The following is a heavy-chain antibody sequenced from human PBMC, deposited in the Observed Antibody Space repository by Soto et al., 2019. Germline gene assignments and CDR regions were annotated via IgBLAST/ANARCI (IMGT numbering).Heavy chain of an antibody. Sequence: QVQVVQSGAEVKKPGSSVKVSCKASGGTFSNDIITWVRQAPGQGLEWMGRIIPLLDITNYAQKFQGRVTITAXKXTXTXDMELNSLRSEDTAVYYCVRDSPIGSTYSGYDGIDYWGQGTLVTVSS. J-gene: IGHJ4*02. V-gene: IGHV1-69*08. CDR3: VRDSPIGSTYSGYDGIDY. CDR1: GGTFSNDI. D-gene: IGHD5-12*01. CDR2: IIPLLDIT.